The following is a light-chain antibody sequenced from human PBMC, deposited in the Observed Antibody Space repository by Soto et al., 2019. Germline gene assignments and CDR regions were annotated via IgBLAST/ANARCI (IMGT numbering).Light chain of an antibody. V-gene: IGKV1-5*01. J-gene: IGKJ1*01. CDR2: DAS. Sequence: IHMTHSPSTVSAYLGDGVTITFRASQSISSWLAWYQQKPGKAPKLLIYDASSLESGVPSRFSGSGSGTEFTLTISSLQPDDFATYYCQQYNSYWTFGQGTKVDIK. CDR1: QSISSW. CDR3: QQYNSYWT.